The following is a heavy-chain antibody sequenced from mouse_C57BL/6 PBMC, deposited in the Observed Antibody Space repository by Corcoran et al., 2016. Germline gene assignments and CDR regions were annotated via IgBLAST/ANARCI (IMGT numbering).Heavy chain of an antibody. CDR2: INPYNGGT. J-gene: IGHJ1*03. CDR3: ANYYSNPHWYFDV. Sequence: EVQLQQSGPVLVKPGASVKMSCKASGYTFTDYYMNWVKQSHGKSLEWIGVINPYNGGTSYNQKFKGKATLTVDKSSSTAYMELNSLTSEDSAVYYCANYYSNPHWYFDVWGTGPRSPSPQ. CDR1: GYTFTDYY. V-gene: IGHV1-19*01. D-gene: IGHD2-5*01.